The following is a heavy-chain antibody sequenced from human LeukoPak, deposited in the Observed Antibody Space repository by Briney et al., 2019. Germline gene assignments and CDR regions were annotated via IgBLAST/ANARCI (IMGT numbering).Heavy chain of an antibody. CDR1: GGSISSSSYY. CDR2: IYYSGST. Sequence: PSETLSLTCTVSGGSISSSSYYCGWIRQPPGKGLEWIGRIYYSGSTYYKPSLQSRVPISVDTSKNQFSLKLSSVTAADTAVYYCARHALDCSSTSCPYYYYYYYMDVWGKGTTVTVSS. V-gene: IGHV4-39*01. J-gene: IGHJ6*03. D-gene: IGHD2-2*01. CDR3: ARHALDCSSTSCPYYYYYYYMDV.